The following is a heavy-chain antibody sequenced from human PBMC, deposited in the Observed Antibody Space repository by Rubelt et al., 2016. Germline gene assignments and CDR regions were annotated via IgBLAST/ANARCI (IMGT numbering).Heavy chain of an antibody. Sequence: QLQLQESGPGLVKPSETLSLTCTVSGGSISSSSYYWGWIRQPPGKGLEWIGSIYYSGSTYYNPSLMSRVTISVDTSKNQFSLKLSSVTAADTAVYYCAGGITIFGVASGYFDYWGQGTLVTVSS. D-gene: IGHD3-3*01. CDR3: AGGITIFGVASGYFDY. V-gene: IGHV4-39*01. CDR1: GGSISSSSYY. CDR2: IYYSGST. J-gene: IGHJ4*02.